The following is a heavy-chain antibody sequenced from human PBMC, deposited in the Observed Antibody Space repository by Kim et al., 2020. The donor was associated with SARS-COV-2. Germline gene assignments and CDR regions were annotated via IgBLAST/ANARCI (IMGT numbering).Heavy chain of an antibody. CDR1: GYTFTSYA. Sequence: ASVKVSCKASGYTFTSYAMHWVRQAPGQRLEWMGWINAGNGNTKYSQKFQGRVTITRDTSASTAYMELSSLRSEDTAVYYCARESAAAGRNAFDIWGQGTMVTVSS. V-gene: IGHV1-3*01. CDR3: ARESAAAGRNAFDI. D-gene: IGHD6-13*01. CDR2: INAGNGNT. J-gene: IGHJ3*02.